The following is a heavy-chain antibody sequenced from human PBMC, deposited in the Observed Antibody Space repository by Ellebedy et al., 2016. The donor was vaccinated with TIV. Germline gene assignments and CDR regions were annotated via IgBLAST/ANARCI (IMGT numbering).Heavy chain of an antibody. Sequence: GESLKISCAASGSIFSGYAMHWVRQAPGTGLEWVAHIAYDGTTVKYAASLKGRFTISRDNSKNPLYLQMNSLSSDDTAVYYCARGGDHTSWGQGPLVVVSS. V-gene: IGHV3-30*04. J-gene: IGHJ5*02. CDR1: GSIFSGYA. CDR2: IAYDGTTV. D-gene: IGHD2/OR15-2a*01. CDR3: ARGGDHTS.